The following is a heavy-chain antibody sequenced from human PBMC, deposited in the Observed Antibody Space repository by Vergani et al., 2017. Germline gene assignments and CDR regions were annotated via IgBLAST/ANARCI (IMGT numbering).Heavy chain of an antibody. V-gene: IGHV1-69*01. CDR1: GGTFSSYA. D-gene: IGHD2-2*01. CDR3: ARDPTSYCSSTSCYSRWFDP. Sequence: QVQLVQSGAEVKKPGSSVKVSCKASGGTFSSYAISWVRQAPGQGLEWMGGIIPIFGTANYAQKFQGRVTITADESTSTAYMELSSLRSEETAVYYCARDPTSYCSSTSCYSRWFDPWGQGTLVTVSS. CDR2: IIPIFGTA. J-gene: IGHJ5*02.